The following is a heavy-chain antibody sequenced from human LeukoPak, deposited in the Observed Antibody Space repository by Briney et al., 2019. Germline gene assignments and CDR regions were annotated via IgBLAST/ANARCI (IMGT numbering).Heavy chain of an antibody. D-gene: IGHD2-2*02. CDR3: ARSYCSSTSCYTGLFDY. CDR2: ISAYNGNT. J-gene: IGHJ4*02. V-gene: IGHV1-18*01. Sequence: ASVKVSCKASGYTFTSYGISWVRQAPGQGLEWMGWISAYNGNTNYAQKLQGRVTMTTDTTTSTAYMELRSLRSDDTAVYYCARSYCSSTSCYTGLFDYWGQGPLVTVSS. CDR1: GYTFTSYG.